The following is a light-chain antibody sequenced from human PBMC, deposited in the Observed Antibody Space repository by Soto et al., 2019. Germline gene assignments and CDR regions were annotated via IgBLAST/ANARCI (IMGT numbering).Light chain of an antibody. V-gene: IGKV3-15*01. J-gene: IGKJ1*01. CDR2: GTS. CDR3: QQDNGWPRT. CDR1: QSVSSN. Sequence: EMVVTQCPATRPVSPEERATRSSRASQSVSSNLAWYQQKPGQAPRLLIYGTSIRATGIPARFSGSGSGTEFTITVSSLQSEDFAVYYCQQDNGWPRTFGRGTKVDI.